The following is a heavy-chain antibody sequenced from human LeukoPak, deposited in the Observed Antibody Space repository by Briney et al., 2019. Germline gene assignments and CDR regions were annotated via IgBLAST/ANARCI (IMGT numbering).Heavy chain of an antibody. CDR3: ARKEGEMVDY. Sequence: GGSLRLSCAASGFTFSSYPMHWVRQAPGKGLEWVAVTSYDGRNKYYADSVKGRFTISRDNSKNALYLEMNSLRAEDTAVYYCARKEGEMVDYWGQGTLVTVSS. CDR1: GFTFSSYP. V-gene: IGHV3-30*04. J-gene: IGHJ4*02. CDR2: TSYDGRNK. D-gene: IGHD5-24*01.